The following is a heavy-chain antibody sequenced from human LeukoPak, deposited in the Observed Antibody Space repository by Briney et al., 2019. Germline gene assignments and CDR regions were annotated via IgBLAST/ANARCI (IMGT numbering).Heavy chain of an antibody. D-gene: IGHD1-26*01. J-gene: IGHJ4*02. CDR3: VTGYYEPFDN. CDR1: GVSLSSYY. Sequence: SETLSLTCNVSGVSLSSYYWCWIRQSPGKGLEWLGYISDTGKTDYNPSLKSRGTLSLDMSKNLVSLRLTSVTAADTAVYYCVTGYYEPFDNWGRGTLVIVSS. CDR2: ISDTGKT. V-gene: IGHV4-59*01.